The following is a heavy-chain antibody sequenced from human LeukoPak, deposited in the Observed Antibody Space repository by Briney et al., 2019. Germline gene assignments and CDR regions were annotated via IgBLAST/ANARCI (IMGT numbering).Heavy chain of an antibody. CDR2: ITSSGTYI. D-gene: IGHD1-26*01. J-gene: IGHJ6*03. CDR3: ARDPYSGNYGNDYYYYMDV. Sequence: PGGSLRLSCAASGFTFSNYNMNWVRQAPGKAMEWVSSITSSGTYIFYADSVRGRFTISRDNAKNSLYLQMDSLGPEDTAVYYCARDPYSGNYGNDYYYYMDVWGKGTTVTISS. V-gene: IGHV3-21*01. CDR1: GFTFSNYN.